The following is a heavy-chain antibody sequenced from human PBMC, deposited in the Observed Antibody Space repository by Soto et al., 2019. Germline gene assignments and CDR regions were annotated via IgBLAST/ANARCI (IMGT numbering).Heavy chain of an antibody. CDR2: MNPNRGNT. Sequence: ASVKVSCKASGYTFTSYDINWVRQATGQGLEWMGWMNPNRGNTGYAQKFQGRVTMTRNTSISTAYMELSSLRSEDTAVYYCARGREGWGGGATDYWGQGTLVTVSS. CDR3: ARGREGWGGGATDY. V-gene: IGHV1-8*01. CDR1: GYTFTSYD. J-gene: IGHJ4*02. D-gene: IGHD1-26*01.